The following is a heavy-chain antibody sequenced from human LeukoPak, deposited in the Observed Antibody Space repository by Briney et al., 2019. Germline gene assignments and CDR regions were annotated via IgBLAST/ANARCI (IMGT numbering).Heavy chain of an antibody. D-gene: IGHD3-22*01. CDR3: GRHDRAYISVWSDQGDS. CDR2: IYYGETA. J-gene: IGHJ4*02. Sequence: SETLSLTCTVSAGSISRSSCYWVWIRQAPGKGLVGIGSIYYGETAYYNPSLKSPITVYADTSKCQFSLKPSSVTAADTAVYYCGRHDRAYISVWSDQGDSWGQGTLVTVSS. CDR1: AGSISRSSCY. V-gene: IGHV4-39*01.